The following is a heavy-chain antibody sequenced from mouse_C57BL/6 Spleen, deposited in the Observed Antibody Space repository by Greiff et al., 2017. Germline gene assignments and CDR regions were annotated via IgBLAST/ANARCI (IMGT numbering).Heavy chain of an antibody. J-gene: IGHJ4*01. D-gene: IGHD2-2*01. CDR1: GYTFTDYY. V-gene: IGHV1-26*01. Sequence: EVQLQQSGPELVKPGASVKISCKASGYTFTDYYMNWVKQSHGKSLEWIGDINPNNGGTSYNQKFKGKATLTVDKSSSTAYMELRSLTSEDSAVYYCVPEGYDDDMGYRGQGASVTVST. CDR3: VPEGYDDDMGY. CDR2: INPNNGGT.